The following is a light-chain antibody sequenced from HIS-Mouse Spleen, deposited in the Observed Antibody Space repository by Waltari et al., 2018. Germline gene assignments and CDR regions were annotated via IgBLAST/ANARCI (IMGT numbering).Light chain of an antibody. Sequence: QSVLTQPPSASGTPGQRVTISCSGSSSNIGSNTVNWYQQLPGTAPKLLIYSNTERPSGLPDRFSGSKSGTSASLAISGLQSEDEADYYCAAWDDSLNGPVFGGGTKLTVL. CDR3: AAWDDSLNGPV. CDR2: SNT. CDR1: SSNIGSNT. J-gene: IGLJ2*01. V-gene: IGLV1-44*01.